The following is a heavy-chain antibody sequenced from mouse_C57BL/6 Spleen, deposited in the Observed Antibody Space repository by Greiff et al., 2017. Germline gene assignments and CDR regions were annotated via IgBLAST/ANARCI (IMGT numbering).Heavy chain of an antibody. CDR1: GYAFSSSW. Sequence: VVKPGASVKISCKASGYAFSSSWMNWVKQRPGKGLEWIGRIYPGDGDTNYNGKFKGKATLTADKSSSTAYMQLSSLTSEDSAVYFCAREDIRGSSPFDYWGQGTTLTVSS. D-gene: IGHD1-1*01. CDR2: IYPGDGDT. V-gene: IGHV1-82*01. CDR3: AREDIRGSSPFDY. J-gene: IGHJ2*01.